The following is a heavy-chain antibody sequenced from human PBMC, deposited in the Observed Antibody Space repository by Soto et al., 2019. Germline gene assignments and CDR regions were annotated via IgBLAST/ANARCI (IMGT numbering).Heavy chain of an antibody. CDR3: ARKGHCSGGSCYQYYYYGMDV. Sequence: QVQLVESGGGVVQPGRSLRLSCAAPGFPFSSYGMHWVRQAPGKGLEWVAVIGYDGSNKYYADSVKGRFTIPRDNSKNTQYLQMNSLRAEDTAVYYCARKGHCSGGSCYQYYYYGMDVWGQGTTVTVSS. CDR1: GFPFSSYG. J-gene: IGHJ6*02. V-gene: IGHV3-33*01. D-gene: IGHD2-15*01. CDR2: IGYDGSNK.